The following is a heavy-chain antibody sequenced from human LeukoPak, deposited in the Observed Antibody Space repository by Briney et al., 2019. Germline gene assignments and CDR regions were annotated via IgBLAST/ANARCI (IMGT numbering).Heavy chain of an antibody. CDR1: GYTFTSYD. CDR2: MNPNSGNT. J-gene: IGHJ5*02. V-gene: IGHV1-8*03. Sequence: ASVKVSCKASGYTFTSYDIDWVRQATGQGLEWMGWMNPNSGNTGYAQKFQGRVTITRNTSISTAYMELSSLRSEDTAVYYCARKRGYGYGYNWFDPWGQGTLVTVSS. D-gene: IGHD5-18*01. CDR3: ARKRGYGYGYNWFDP.